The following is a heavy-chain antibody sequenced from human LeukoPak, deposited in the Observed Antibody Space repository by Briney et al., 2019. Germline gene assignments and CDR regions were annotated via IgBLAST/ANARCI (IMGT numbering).Heavy chain of an antibody. CDR1: GGSISSFY. Sequence: SETLSLTCSVSGGSISSFYCNWMRQPAGKGLEWIGRTSGTTTYNPSLKSRVTMSVDTSKNQFSLKLSSVTAADTAVYYCASQLAYCGGDCYSDYWGQGTLVTVSS. V-gene: IGHV4-4*07. CDR3: ASQLAYCGGDCYSDY. CDR2: TSGTT. D-gene: IGHD2-21*02. J-gene: IGHJ4*02.